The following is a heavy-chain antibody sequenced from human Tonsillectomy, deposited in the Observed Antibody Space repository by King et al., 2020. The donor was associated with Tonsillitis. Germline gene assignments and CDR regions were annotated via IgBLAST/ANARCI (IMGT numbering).Heavy chain of an antibody. CDR1: GGSFSGYY. V-gene: IGHV4-34*01. Sequence: VQLQQWGAGLLKPSETLSLTCDVYGGSFSGYYWSWIRQPPGKGLEWIGEINHSGSTNYNPSLKSRVTISVDTSKNQFSLKLSSVTAADTAVYYCARDRGGYDYVWGGYRYTGAFSRFDCWGQGTLVTVPS. J-gene: IGHJ4*02. CDR2: INHSGST. D-gene: IGHD3-16*02. CDR3: ARDRGGYDYVWGGYRYTGAFSRFDC.